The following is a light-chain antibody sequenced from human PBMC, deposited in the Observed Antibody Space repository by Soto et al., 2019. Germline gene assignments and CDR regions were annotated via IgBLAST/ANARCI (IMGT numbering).Light chain of an antibody. Sequence: QSALSQPASVSGSPGQSITISCTGTSSDVGGYKYVSWYQQQPGKVPKLMIYEVSNRPSGVSNRFSDSKSGNTASLTISGLQAEDEADYYCSSYTSSSTNWVFGGGTQLTVL. V-gene: IGLV2-14*01. CDR3: SSYTSSSTNWV. J-gene: IGLJ3*02. CDR1: SSDVGGYKY. CDR2: EVS.